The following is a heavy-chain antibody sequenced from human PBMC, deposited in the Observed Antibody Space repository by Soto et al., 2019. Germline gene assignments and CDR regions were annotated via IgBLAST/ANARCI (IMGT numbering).Heavy chain of an antibody. CDR3: AHRRPDSNSPEYFFDY. CDR2: IYWDDDK. Sequence: QITLKESGPTLVKPTQTLTLTCTFSGFSLSTSGVDVGWIRQPPGKALEWLALIYWDDDKRYSPSLKSRLAITKGTSKNQVVLTMTNMDPLDTATYYCAHRRPDSNSPEYFFDYWGQGTLVTVSS. J-gene: IGHJ4*02. V-gene: IGHV2-5*02. CDR1: GFSLSTSGVD. D-gene: IGHD6-6*01.